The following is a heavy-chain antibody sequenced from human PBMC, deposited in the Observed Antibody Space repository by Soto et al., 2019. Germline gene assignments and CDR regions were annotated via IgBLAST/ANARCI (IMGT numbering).Heavy chain of an antibody. J-gene: IGHJ6*02. CDR2: IRSKAYGGTT. D-gene: IGHD5-18*01. Sequence: GGSLRLSCTASGFTFGDYAMSWVRQAPGKGLEWVGFIRSKAYGGTTEYAASVKGRFTISRDDSKSIAYLQMNSLKTEDTAVYYCTSSYSRRGYSYGLPDYYYGMGVWGQGTTVTVSS. V-gene: IGHV3-49*04. CDR3: TSSYSRRGYSYGLPDYYYGMGV. CDR1: GFTFGDYA.